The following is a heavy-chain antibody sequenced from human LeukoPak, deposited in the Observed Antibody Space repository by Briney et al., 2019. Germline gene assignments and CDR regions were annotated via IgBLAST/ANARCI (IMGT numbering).Heavy chain of an antibody. Sequence: PSETLSLTCAVYGGSFSGYNWSWIRQPPGKGLEWIGEINHSGSTNYNPSLKSRVTISVDTSKNQFSLNLSSVTAADTAVYYCARAPDPNFYDRSGFDYWGQGTLITVSS. D-gene: IGHD3-22*01. CDR1: GGSFSGYN. J-gene: IGHJ4*02. CDR3: ARAPDPNFYDRSGFDY. CDR2: INHSGST. V-gene: IGHV4-34*01.